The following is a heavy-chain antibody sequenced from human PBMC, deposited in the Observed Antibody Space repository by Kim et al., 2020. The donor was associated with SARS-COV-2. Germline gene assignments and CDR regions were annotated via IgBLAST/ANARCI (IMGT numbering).Heavy chain of an antibody. D-gene: IGHD6-19*01. V-gene: IGHV4-61*02. CDR1: GGSISSGSYY. Sequence: SETLSLTCTVSGGSISSGSYYWSWIRQPAGKGLEWIGRIYTSGSTNYNPSLKSRVTISVDTSKNQFSLKLSSVTAADTAVYYCARGRYSSGWYFWFDPWGQGTLVTVSS. J-gene: IGHJ5*02. CDR2: IYTSGST. CDR3: ARGRYSSGWYFWFDP.